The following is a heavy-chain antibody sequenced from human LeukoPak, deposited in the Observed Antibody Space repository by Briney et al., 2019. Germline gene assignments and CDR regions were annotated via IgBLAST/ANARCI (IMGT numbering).Heavy chain of an antibody. CDR2: ISYDGSNK. CDR1: GFTFSNYA. CDR3: ARDLGGAFDI. J-gene: IGHJ3*02. D-gene: IGHD3-16*01. Sequence: GRSLRLSCTASGFTFSNYAMSWVRQAPGKGLEWVAVISYDGSNKYYADSVKGRFTISRDNSKNTLYLQMNSLRAEDTAVYYCARDLGGAFDIWGQGTMVTVSS. V-gene: IGHV3-30-3*01.